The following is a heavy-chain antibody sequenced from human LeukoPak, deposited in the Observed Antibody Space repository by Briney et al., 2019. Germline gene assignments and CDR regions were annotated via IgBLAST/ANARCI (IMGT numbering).Heavy chain of an antibody. CDR3: ASAVTTEYYFDY. CDR2: INPNSGGT. J-gene: IGHJ4*02. D-gene: IGHD4-17*01. Sequence: ASVKVSCRASGYTFTGYYMHWVRQAPGQGLEWMGWINPNSGGTNYAQKFQGRVTMTRDTSISTAYMELSRLRSDDTAVYYCASAVTTEYYFDYWGQGTLVTVSS. CDR1: GYTFTGYY. V-gene: IGHV1-2*02.